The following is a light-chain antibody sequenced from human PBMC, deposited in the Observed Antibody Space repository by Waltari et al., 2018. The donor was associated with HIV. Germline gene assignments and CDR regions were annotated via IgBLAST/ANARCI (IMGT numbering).Light chain of an antibody. CDR2: DVS. V-gene: IGLV2-14*01. CDR1: TSDVGDYNY. CDR3: SSYTSSSTGV. J-gene: IGLJ1*01. Sequence: QSALTQPASVSGSPGQSITISCTGTTSDVGDYNYVSCYQQHPGKAPKLLIYDVSNRPSGVAKLFSGSKSGNTASLTISVVQTEEEADYYCSSYTSSSTGVFGAGTRVTVL.